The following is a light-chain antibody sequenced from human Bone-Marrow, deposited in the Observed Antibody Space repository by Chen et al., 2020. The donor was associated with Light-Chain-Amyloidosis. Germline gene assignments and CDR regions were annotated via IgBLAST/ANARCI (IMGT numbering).Light chain of an antibody. CDR2: RDT. CDR1: ALPTKY. J-gene: IGLJ2*01. V-gene: IGLV3-25*03. CDR3: QSADSSGTYEVI. Sequence: SYELTQPPSGSVSPGQTARLTCSGDALPTKYADWYQQKPGQAPVLVIHRDTERPSGISERFAGSSSGTTATLTISGVQAEDEADYHCQSADSSGTYEVIFGGGTKLTVL.